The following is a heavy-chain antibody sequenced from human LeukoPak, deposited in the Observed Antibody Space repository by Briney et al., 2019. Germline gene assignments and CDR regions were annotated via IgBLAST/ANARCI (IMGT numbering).Heavy chain of an antibody. CDR3: AKVSREIGDFDY. V-gene: IGHV3-30*18. Sequence: GGSLRLSCAASGFTFSHYGMHWVRQAPGKGLEWVAVILYDGSNNYYADSMKGRFTISRDNSKKTLYLQMNSLRAEDTAVYYCAKVSREIGDFDYWGQGTLVTVSS. J-gene: IGHJ4*02. D-gene: IGHD1-26*01. CDR2: ILYDGSNN. CDR1: GFTFSHYG.